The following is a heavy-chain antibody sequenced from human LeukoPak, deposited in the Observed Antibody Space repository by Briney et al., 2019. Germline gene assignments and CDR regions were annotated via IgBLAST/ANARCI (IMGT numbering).Heavy chain of an antibody. V-gene: IGHV3-30*18. J-gene: IGHJ4*02. D-gene: IGHD3-9*01. Sequence: GGSLRLSCAASGFTFSSYGMHWVRQAPGKGLEWVAVISYDGSNKYYADSVKGRFTISRDSSKNTLYLQMNSLRAEDTAVYYCAKEEGRLTGSLFRYWGQGTLVTVSS. CDR3: AKEEGRLTGSLFRY. CDR1: GFTFSSYG. CDR2: ISYDGSNK.